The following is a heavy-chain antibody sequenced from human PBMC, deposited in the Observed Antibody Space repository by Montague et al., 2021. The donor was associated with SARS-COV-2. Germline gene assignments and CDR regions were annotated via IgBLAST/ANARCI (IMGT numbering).Heavy chain of an antibody. CDR3: VRDENWAFDV. CDR2: IHSNGRI. V-gene: IGHV3-69-1*01. Sequence: SLRLSYAASGFTFGDYTMNWVRQAPGKGLEWLSYIHSNGRIFYGDSVKGRFSVSRDDAKNSLYLQMTSLSAEDTALYFCVRDENWAFDVWGQGTMVTVSS. J-gene: IGHJ3*01. D-gene: IGHD1-1*01. CDR1: GFTFGDYT.